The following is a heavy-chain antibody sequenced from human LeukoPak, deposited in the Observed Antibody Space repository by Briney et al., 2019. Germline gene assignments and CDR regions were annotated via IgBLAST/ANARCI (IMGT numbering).Heavy chain of an antibody. CDR3: ARVPLVATIRGYWFDP. CDR1: GGTFSSYA. V-gene: IGHV1-69*05. CDR2: IIPIFGTA. D-gene: IGHD5-12*01. J-gene: IGHJ5*02. Sequence: ASVKVSCKASGGTFSSYAISWARQAPGQGLEWMGGIIPIFGTANYPQKFQGRVTITTDESTSTAYMELSSLRSEDTAVYYCARVPLVATIRGYWFDPWGQGTLVTVSS.